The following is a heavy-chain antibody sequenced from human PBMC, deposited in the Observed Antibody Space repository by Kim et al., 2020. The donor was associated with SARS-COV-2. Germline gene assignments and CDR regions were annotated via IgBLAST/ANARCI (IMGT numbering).Heavy chain of an antibody. CDR1: GGSISSSSYY. CDR2: IYYSGST. CDR3: ARHTAGNSYDYVWGSYLLSWFDP. D-gene: IGHD3-16*02. J-gene: IGHJ5*02. V-gene: IGHV4-39*01. Sequence: SETLSLTCTVSGGSISSSSYYWGWIRQPPGKGLEWIGSIYYSGSTYYNPSLKSRVTISVDTSKNQFSLKLSSVTAADTAVYYCARHTAGNSYDYVWGSYLLSWFDPWGQGTLVTVSS.